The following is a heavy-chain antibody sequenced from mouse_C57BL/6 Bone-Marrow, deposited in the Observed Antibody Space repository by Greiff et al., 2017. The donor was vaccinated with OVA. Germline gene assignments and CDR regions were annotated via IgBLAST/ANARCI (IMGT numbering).Heavy chain of an antibody. CDR1: VYTFTNYW. D-gene: IGHD1-1*01. J-gene: IGHJ2*02. CDR3: AHYGSRLYLHY. CDR2: IAPSDSYI. Sequence: VQLQQPGAELVRPGTSVKLSCKASVYTFTNYWMHWVKQRPGQGLEWIGVIAPSDSYINYNQKFKGRATLTVDTSSSTAYMHLSSLTSEDSAVYYCAHYGSRLYLHYWGQGTSLTVSS. V-gene: IGHV1-59*01.